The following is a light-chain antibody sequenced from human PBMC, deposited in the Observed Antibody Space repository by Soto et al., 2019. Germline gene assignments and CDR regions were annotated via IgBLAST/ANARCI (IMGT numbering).Light chain of an antibody. Sequence: DFQMTQSPSTLSASVGDRVTITCRASQSVTHWLAWYQQKPGKAPNLLIYKVSNLESGVPSRFSGSGSGXEFNLXINGXQPDDFATYXCXQXRTYPWTFGQGTKVDIK. V-gene: IGKV1-5*03. CDR1: QSVTHW. J-gene: IGKJ1*01. CDR2: KVS. CDR3: XQXRTYPWT.